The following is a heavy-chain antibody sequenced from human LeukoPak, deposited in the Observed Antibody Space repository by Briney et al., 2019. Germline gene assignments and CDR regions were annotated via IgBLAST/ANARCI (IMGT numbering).Heavy chain of an antibody. CDR3: ARNEAAAAYFDY. V-gene: IGHV4-30-2*01. CDR1: GGSISSGGYY. J-gene: IGHJ4*02. Sequence: PSETLSLTCTVSGGSISSGGYYWSWIRQPPGKGLEWIGYIYHSGSAYYNPSLKSRVTISVDRSKNQFSLKLSSVTAADTAVYYCARNEAAAAYFDYWGQGTLVTVSS. D-gene: IGHD6-25*01. CDR2: IYHSGSA.